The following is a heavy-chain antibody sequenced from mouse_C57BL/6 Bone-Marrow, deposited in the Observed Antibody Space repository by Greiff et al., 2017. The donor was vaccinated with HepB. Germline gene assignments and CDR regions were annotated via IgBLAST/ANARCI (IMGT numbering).Heavy chain of an antibody. V-gene: IGHV5-15*01. CDR1: GFTFSDYG. CDR3: ARDYYGSGNWYFDV. Sequence: EVQLVESGGGLVQPGGSLKLSCAASGFTFSDYGMAWVRQAPRKGPEWVAFISNLAYSIYYADTVTGRFTISRKNAKNTLYLEMSSLRSEDTAMYYCARDYYGSGNWYFDVWGTGTTVTVSS. D-gene: IGHD1-1*01. J-gene: IGHJ1*03. CDR2: ISNLAYSI.